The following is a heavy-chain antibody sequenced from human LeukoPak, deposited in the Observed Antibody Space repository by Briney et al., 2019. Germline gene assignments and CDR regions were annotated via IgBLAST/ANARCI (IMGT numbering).Heavy chain of an antibody. D-gene: IGHD1-26*01. CDR2: IFTTEVT. J-gene: IGHJ5*02. Sequence: SETLSLTCSVSGGSIGTFDWHWIRQPPGKGLEWIGYIFTTEVTNYSPSHKSRVQISVDMYKNPFSLRLSSVTAADTAVYYCARSDGIVGEEAWFDPWGQGTLVSVSS. CDR3: ARSDGIVGEEAWFDP. V-gene: IGHV4-4*09. CDR1: GGSIGTFD.